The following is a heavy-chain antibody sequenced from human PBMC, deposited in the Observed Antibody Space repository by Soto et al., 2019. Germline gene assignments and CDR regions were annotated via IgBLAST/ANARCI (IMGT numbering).Heavy chain of an antibody. Sequence: QVQLQQWGAGLLKPSETLSLTCAVYRGSFSDYRHFWGWIRQPPGKGLEWMGEIDHSGSTDYNPYLKGRVTISIDRSKNQFSLKVNSVTAAYTAVYYCARWKLEVATMRDYYFGMDVWGQGTTVTVS. D-gene: IGHD5-12*01. V-gene: IGHV4-34*01. J-gene: IGHJ6*02. CDR2: IDHSGST. CDR3: ARWKLEVATMRDYYFGMDV. CDR1: RGSFSDYRHF.